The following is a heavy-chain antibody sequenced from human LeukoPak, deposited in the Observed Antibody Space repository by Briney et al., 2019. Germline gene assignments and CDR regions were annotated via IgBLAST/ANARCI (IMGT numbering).Heavy chain of an antibody. J-gene: IGHJ3*02. CDR1: GFTFSSYG. Sequence: PGGSLRLSFSASGFTFSSYGRHWVRQAPGKGLEWVAVISYDGSNKYYADSVKGRFTISRDNSKNTLYLQMNSLRAEDTAVYYCAKEQLELLSRAFDIWGQGTMVTVSS. V-gene: IGHV3-30*18. D-gene: IGHD1-7*01. CDR2: ISYDGSNK. CDR3: AKEQLELLSRAFDI.